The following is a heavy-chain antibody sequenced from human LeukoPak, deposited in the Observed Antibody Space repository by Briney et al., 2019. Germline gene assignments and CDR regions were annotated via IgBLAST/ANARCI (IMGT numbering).Heavy chain of an antibody. V-gene: IGHV4-61*02. CDR3: ASLSRWFDP. CDR1: VDSISIGSYY. J-gene: IGHJ5*02. Sequence: SETLSLTCTVSVDSISIGSYYRSWIRQPAGKGLGWIGRIYTSGSTNYNPSLKSRVPISVDTSKNQFSLRLSSVTAADAAVYYCASLSRWFDPWGQGTLVTVSS. CDR2: IYTSGST.